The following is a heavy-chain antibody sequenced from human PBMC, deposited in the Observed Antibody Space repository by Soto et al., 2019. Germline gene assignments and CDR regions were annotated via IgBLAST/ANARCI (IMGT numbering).Heavy chain of an antibody. CDR3: ARESEDLTSNFDY. CDR1: GFTFTRYS. V-gene: IGHV3-21*01. Sequence: GGSLRLSCAASGFTFTRYSMNWVRQAPGKGLEWVSSISSTTNYIYYADSMKGRFTVSRDSAKNSVYLEMNSLSAEDTAVYYCARESEDLTSNFDYWGQGTLVTVSS. J-gene: IGHJ4*02. CDR2: ISSTTNYI.